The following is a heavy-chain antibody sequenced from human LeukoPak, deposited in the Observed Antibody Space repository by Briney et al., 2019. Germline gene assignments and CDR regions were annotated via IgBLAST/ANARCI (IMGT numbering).Heavy chain of an antibody. Sequence: GGSLRLSCAASGFTFSSYSMIWVRQAPGKGLEWVSSISSSSSYIYYADSVKGRFTISRDNGKNSLYLQMNSLRAEDTAVYYCASSGGSSSFDYWGQGTLVTVSS. D-gene: IGHD1-26*01. V-gene: IGHV3-21*01. CDR1: GFTFSSYS. CDR3: ASSGGSSSFDY. CDR2: ISSSSSYI. J-gene: IGHJ4*02.